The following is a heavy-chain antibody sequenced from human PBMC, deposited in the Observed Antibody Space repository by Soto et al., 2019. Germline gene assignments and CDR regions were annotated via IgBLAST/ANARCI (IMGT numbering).Heavy chain of an antibody. Sequence: ASVRVSCKASGYTFTSYYMHWVRQAPGQGLEWMGIINPSGGSTSYAQKFQGRVTMTRDTSTSTVSLKLTSVTAADTAVYYCASHSGSHPLFDYWGQGAMVTVSS. J-gene: IGHJ4*02. CDR2: INPSGGST. CDR1: GYTFTSYY. V-gene: IGHV1-46*01. CDR3: ASHSGSHPLFDY. D-gene: IGHD1-26*01.